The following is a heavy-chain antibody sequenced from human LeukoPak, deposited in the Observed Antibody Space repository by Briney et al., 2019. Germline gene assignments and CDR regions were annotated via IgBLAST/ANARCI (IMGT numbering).Heavy chain of an antibody. CDR3: AADLSSSSSQYYYYYYGMDV. CDR2: IVVGSGNT. V-gene: IGHV1-58*01. Sequence: SVKVSCKASAFTFTSSAVQWVRQARGQRLEWIGWIVVGSGNTNYAQKFQERVTITRDMSTSTAYMELSSLRSEDTAVYYCAADLSSSSSQYYYYYYGMDVWGQGTTVTVSS. J-gene: IGHJ6*02. CDR1: AFTFTSSA. D-gene: IGHD6-13*01.